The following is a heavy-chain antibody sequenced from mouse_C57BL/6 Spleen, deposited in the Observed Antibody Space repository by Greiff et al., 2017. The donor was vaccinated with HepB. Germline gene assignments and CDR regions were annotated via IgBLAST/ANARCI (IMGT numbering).Heavy chain of an antibody. D-gene: IGHD1-1*01. J-gene: IGHJ2*01. CDR1: GYTFTDYN. Sequence: VQLKESGPELVKPGASVKIPCKASGYTFTDYNMDWVKQSHGKSLEWIGDINPNNGGTIYNQKFKGKATLTVDKSSSTAYMELRSLTSEDTAVYYCAREGGWGSYFDYWGQGTTLTVSS. CDR2: INPNNGGT. V-gene: IGHV1-18*01. CDR3: AREGGWGSYFDY.